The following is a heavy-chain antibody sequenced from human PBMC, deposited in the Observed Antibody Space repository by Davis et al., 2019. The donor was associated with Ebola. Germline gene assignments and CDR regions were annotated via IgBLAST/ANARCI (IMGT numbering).Heavy chain of an antibody. D-gene: IGHD2-8*02. CDR1: GGSISSYY. CDR2: IYTSGST. CDR3: ARANSNPGGYFDY. J-gene: IGHJ4*02. Sequence: PSETLSLTCTVSGGSISSYYWSWIRQPAGKGLEWIGRIYTSGSTNYNPSLKSRVTISVDMSKNQFSLKLTSVTAADTAVYYCARANSNPGGYFDYWGQGTLVTVSS. V-gene: IGHV4-4*07.